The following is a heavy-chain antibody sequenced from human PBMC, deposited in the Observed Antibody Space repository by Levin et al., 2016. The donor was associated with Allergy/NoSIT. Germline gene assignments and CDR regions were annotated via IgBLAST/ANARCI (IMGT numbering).Heavy chain of an antibody. Sequence: GESLKISCAASGFTFSSYAMSWVRQAPGKGLEWVSAISGSGGSTYYADSVKGRFTISRDNSKNTLYLQMNSLRAEDTAVYYCAKSPTRIVVPAAIGDYWGQGTLVTVSS. CDR1: GFTFSSYA. CDR3: AKSPTRIVVPAAIGDY. J-gene: IGHJ4*02. D-gene: IGHD2-2*02. CDR2: ISGSGGST. V-gene: IGHV3-23*01.